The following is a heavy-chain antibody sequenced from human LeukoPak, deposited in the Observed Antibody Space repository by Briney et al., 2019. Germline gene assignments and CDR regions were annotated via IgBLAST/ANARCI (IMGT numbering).Heavy chain of an antibody. V-gene: IGHV1-69*05. J-gene: IGHJ4*02. D-gene: IGHD3-10*01. CDR1: GGTFSSYA. Sequence: VASVKVSCKASGGTFSSYAISWVRQAPGQGLEWMGGIIPIFGTANYAQKLQGRVTMTTDTSTSTAYMELRSLRSDDTAVYYCARGAFTMVRGVITPSHYYFDYWGQGTLVTVSS. CDR3: ARGAFTMVRGVITPSHYYFDY. CDR2: IIPIFGTA.